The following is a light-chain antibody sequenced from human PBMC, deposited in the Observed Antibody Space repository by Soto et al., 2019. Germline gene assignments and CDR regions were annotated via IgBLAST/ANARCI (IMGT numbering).Light chain of an antibody. V-gene: IGKV1-9*01. CDR3: QQLNSYPLT. Sequence: DIQLTQSPSFLSASVGDRVTITCRASQGISSYLAWYQQKPGQAPRLLIYAASTLRSGVPSRFSGSGSGTEFTLTISSLQPEDVATYYCQQLNSYPLTFGGGTKVEIK. CDR2: AAS. J-gene: IGKJ4*01. CDR1: QGISSY.